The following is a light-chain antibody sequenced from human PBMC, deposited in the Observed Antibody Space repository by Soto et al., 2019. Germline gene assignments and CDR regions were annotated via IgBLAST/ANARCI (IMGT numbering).Light chain of an antibody. CDR1: QSVSTY. J-gene: IGKJ3*01. Sequence: DIQMTQSPSSLSASVGDRVTITCRASQSVSTYLNWYFQKSGGAPKLLIHGVSKLENGTPSRFSGSGLATDFTLTINTLQPEDFATYYCQQSYTTPRTFGPGTKVDFK. V-gene: IGKV1-39*01. CDR3: QQSYTTPRT. CDR2: GVS.